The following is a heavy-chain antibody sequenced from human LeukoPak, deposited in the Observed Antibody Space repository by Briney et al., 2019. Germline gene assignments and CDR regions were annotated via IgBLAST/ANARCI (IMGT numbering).Heavy chain of an antibody. V-gene: IGHV3-23*01. J-gene: IGHJ2*01. CDR3: AKGGDILTGYYLYWYFDL. Sequence: GGSLRLSCAASGFTFSAYAMSWVRQAPGKGLEWVSAISRSGSSTDYADSVKGRFTISRDNSRNTLYLQMNSLRPEDTAVYYCAKGGDILTGYYLYWYFDLWGRGTLVTVSS. D-gene: IGHD3-9*01. CDR2: ISRSGSST. CDR1: GFTFSAYA.